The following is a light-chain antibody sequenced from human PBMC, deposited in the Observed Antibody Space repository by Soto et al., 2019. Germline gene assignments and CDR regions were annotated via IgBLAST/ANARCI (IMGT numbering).Light chain of an antibody. Sequence: DIVMTQSPDSLAVSLGERATSNCKSSQSVLYSSNNKNYLAWYQQKPGQPPKLLIYWASTRESGVPDRFSGSGSGIDFTLTISSLQAEDVAVYYCQQYYSTPQTFGQGTKLEIK. V-gene: IGKV4-1*01. CDR3: QQYYSTPQT. CDR2: WAS. J-gene: IGKJ2*01. CDR1: QSVLYSSNNKNY.